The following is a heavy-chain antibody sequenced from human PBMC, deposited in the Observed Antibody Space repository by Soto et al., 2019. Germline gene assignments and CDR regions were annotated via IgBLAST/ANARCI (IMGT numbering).Heavy chain of an antibody. Sequence: ASVKVSCKASGYTFTSYDINWVRQATGQGLEWMGWMNPNSGNTGYAQKFQGRVTMTRNTSISTAYMELSSLRSEDTAVYYCARAKMGYDFWSGTEEYYYGMDVWGQGTTVTSP. CDR3: ARAKMGYDFWSGTEEYYYGMDV. CDR1: GYTFTSYD. D-gene: IGHD3-3*01. J-gene: IGHJ6*02. CDR2: MNPNSGNT. V-gene: IGHV1-8*01.